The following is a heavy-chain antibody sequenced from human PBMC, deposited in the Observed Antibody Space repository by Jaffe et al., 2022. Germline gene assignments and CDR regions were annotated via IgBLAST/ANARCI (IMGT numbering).Heavy chain of an antibody. Sequence: QVQLQESGPGLVKPSETLSLTCAVSGYSISSDYYWGWIRQPPGKGLEWIGSIYRSGSTYYNPSLKSRVTISVDTSKNQFSLKLSSVTAADTAVYYCARQGYCSGGSCYSYWGQGTLVTVSS. V-gene: IGHV4-38-2*01. J-gene: IGHJ4*02. CDR2: IYRSGST. CDR3: ARQGYCSGGSCYSY. D-gene: IGHD2-15*01. CDR1: GYSISSDYY.